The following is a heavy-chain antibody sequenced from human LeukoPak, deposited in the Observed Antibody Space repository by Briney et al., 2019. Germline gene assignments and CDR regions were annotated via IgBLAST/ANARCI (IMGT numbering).Heavy chain of an antibody. CDR2: IIPIFGTA. CDR3: ARGGYSSSWYTWFDP. D-gene: IGHD6-13*01. Sequence: ASVKVSCKASGYTFTTYGISWVRQAPGQGLEWMGGIIPIFGTANYAQKFQGRVTITADESTSTAYMELSSLRSEDTAVYYCARGGYSSSWYTWFDPWGQGTLVTVSS. J-gene: IGHJ5*02. V-gene: IGHV1-69*13. CDR1: GYTFTTYG.